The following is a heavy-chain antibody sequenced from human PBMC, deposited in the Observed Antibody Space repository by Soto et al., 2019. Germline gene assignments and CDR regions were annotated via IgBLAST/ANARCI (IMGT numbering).Heavy chain of an antibody. D-gene: IGHD3-3*01. J-gene: IGHJ6*03. CDR3: ARNQIGVVIGNPPDYYYYYYMDV. CDR2: IIPIFGTA. CDR1: GGTFSSYA. V-gene: IGHV1-69*13. Sequence: SVKVSCKASGGTFSSYAISWVRQAPGQGLEWMGGIIPIFGTANYAQKFQGRVTITADESTSTAYMELSSLRSEDTAVYYCARNQIGVVIGNPPDYYYYYYMDVWGKGTTVTVSS.